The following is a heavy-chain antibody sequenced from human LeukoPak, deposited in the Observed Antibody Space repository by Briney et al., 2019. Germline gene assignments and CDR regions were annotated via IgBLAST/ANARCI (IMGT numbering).Heavy chain of an antibody. CDR1: GGTFSSYA. CDR2: IVPMFGTT. CDR3: ASGPFLTFDHTPEGYYHYFMDV. D-gene: IGHD1-14*01. Sequence: SVKVSCKASGGTFSSYAISWVRQAPGQGLEWMGGIVPMFGTTNYAQKFQGRLTITADASTSTAYMELSSLRSEDTAVYYCASGPFLTFDHTPEGYYHYFMDVWGTGTTV. J-gene: IGHJ6*03. V-gene: IGHV1-69*13.